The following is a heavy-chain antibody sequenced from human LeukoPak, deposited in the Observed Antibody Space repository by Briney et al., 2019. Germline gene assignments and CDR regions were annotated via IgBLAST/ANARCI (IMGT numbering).Heavy chain of an antibody. CDR1: GFTFSSYG. J-gene: IGHJ6*02. CDR3: AKDRKAVTYYDFWSGYHDLYGMDV. Sequence: GGSLRLSCAASGFTFSSYGMHRVRQAPGKGLEWVAVISYDGSNKYYADSVKGRFTISRDNSKNTLYLQMNSLRAEDTAVYYCAKDRKAVTYYDFWSGYHDLYGMDVWGQGTTVTVSS. CDR2: ISYDGSNK. D-gene: IGHD3-3*01. V-gene: IGHV3-30*18.